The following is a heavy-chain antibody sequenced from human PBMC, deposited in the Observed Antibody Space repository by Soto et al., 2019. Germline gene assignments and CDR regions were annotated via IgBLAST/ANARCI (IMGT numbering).Heavy chain of an antibody. J-gene: IGHJ4*02. V-gene: IGHV2-5*01. CDR3: ARSGHNSGFFYYDY. CDR2: INWNDDK. D-gene: IGHD3-22*01. Sequence: QITLKESGPTLVKVTQTVTLTCTFSGFSLSSTGVGVGWIRQPPGKALEGLALINWNDDKCYNPSLKSRLTITKDTSKNQVVLTMTNMDPVDTATYYCARSGHNSGFFYYDYWGQGTLVTVSS. CDR1: GFSLSSTGVG.